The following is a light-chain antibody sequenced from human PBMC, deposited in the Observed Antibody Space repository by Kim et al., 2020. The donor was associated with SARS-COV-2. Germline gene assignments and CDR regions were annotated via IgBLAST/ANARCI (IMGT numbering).Light chain of an antibody. V-gene: IGLV3-21*04. J-gene: IGLJ2*01. CDR3: QVWDRSSDHPLVV. CDR1: NIGTKS. CDR2: YDR. Sequence: SYELTQPPSVSVAPGKTASITCGGNNIGTKSVHWYQQKPGQAPVVVIYYDRDRPSGIPERFSGSNSGNTATLTISRVEGGDEADYYCQVWDRSSDHPLVVFGGGTQLTVL.